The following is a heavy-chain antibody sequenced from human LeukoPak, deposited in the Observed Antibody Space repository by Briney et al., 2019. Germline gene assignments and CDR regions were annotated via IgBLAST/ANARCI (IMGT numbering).Heavy chain of an antibody. CDR3: ARDVHYYDSSEGFDP. CDR1: GGSISGYY. D-gene: IGHD3-22*01. Sequence: PSETLSLTCTVSGGSISGYYWSWIRQHPGKGLEWIGYIYYSGSTYYNPSLKSRVTISVDTSKNQFSLKLSSVTAADTAVYYCARDVHYYDSSEGFDPWGQGTLVTVSS. V-gene: IGHV4-31*03. J-gene: IGHJ5*02. CDR2: IYYSGST.